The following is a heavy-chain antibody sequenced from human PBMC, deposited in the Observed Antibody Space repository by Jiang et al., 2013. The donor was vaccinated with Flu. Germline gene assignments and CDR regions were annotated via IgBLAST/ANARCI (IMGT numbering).Heavy chain of an antibody. Sequence: GAEVKKPGASVKVSCKASGYTFTSFTMHWVRQAPGQRLEWMGWINAGNGNTKFSQEFQGRVTITRDTSASTAYMELSSLRSEDTAVYYCARAAPGGAARQFVLDYWGQGTLVTVSS. CDR2: INAGNGNT. J-gene: IGHJ4*02. V-gene: IGHV1-3*01. CDR1: GYTFTSFT. D-gene: IGHD6-6*01. CDR3: ARAAPGGAARQFVLDY.